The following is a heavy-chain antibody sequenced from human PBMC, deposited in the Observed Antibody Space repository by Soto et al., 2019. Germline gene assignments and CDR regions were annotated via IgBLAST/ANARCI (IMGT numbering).Heavy chain of an antibody. Sequence: SETLCLTCTVSGDSIRGYYGTWIRQPPGKGLEWIGYIYYSGSTNYNPSLKSRVTISIDTSKNQFSLKLTSVTAADAALYYCARDFFDSGDYTTNWFDPWGQGTLVTVSS. CDR2: IYYSGST. CDR1: GDSIRGYY. J-gene: IGHJ5*02. V-gene: IGHV4-59*08. D-gene: IGHD3-22*01. CDR3: ARDFFDSGDYTTNWFDP.